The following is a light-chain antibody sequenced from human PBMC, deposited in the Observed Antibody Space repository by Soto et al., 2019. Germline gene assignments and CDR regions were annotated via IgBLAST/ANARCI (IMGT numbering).Light chain of an antibody. CDR3: QQRSNWPPGGT. J-gene: IGKJ4*01. V-gene: IGKV3-11*01. Sequence: EIVMTQSPATLSLSPGERATLSCRASQSIGRSLAWYQQKPGQAPRLLIYDASNRATGIPARFSGSGSGTDFTLTISSLEPEDFAVYYCQQRSNWPPGGTFGGGTKVDIK. CDR2: DAS. CDR1: QSIGRS.